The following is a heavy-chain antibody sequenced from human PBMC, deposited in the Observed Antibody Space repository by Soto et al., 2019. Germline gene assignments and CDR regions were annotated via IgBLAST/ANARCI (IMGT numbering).Heavy chain of an antibody. CDR1: GVTISSKY. V-gene: IGHV3-66*01. CDR2: IYGGGST. CDR3: ARDGIGEYCSSASCHL. J-gene: IGHJ4*02. Sequence: PGGSLRLSCAASGVTISSKYMSWVRQAPGKGLEWVSIIYGGGSTYYADSVKGRFIISRDNSKNTLYLQMNSVRAEDTAVYYCARDGIGEYCSSASCHLWGQGTLVTVSS. D-gene: IGHD2-2*01.